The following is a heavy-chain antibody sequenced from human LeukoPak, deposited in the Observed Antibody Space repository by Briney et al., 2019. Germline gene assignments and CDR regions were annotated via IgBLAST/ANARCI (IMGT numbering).Heavy chain of an antibody. J-gene: IGHJ4*02. D-gene: IGHD3-16*01. CDR2: INWNGGRK. Sequence: GGSLRLSCAASGFTFDDYGMSWVRQAPGKGLEWVSGINWNGGRKDYADSVKGRFTISRDNAKNSLYLQMNSLRGEDTALYYCARLHYGTFPPDYWGQGNLVTVSS. CDR1: GFTFDDYG. CDR3: ARLHYGTFPPDY. V-gene: IGHV3-20*04.